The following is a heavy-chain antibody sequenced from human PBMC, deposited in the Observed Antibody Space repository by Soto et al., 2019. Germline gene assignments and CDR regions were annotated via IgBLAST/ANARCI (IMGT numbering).Heavy chain of an antibody. CDR1: GYTFPSTG. J-gene: IGHJ5*02. Sequence: VSSKASGYTFPSTGISWVRQATGKGLEWIGWISAYNVNTNYAQKLQGRVTMTTDTSTSTAYMELRSLRSDDTAVYYCARDKGSRITILGVVSKYGFDPGGQGTLVTV. D-gene: IGHD3-3*01. V-gene: IGHV1-18*04. CDR3: ARDKGSRITILGVVSKYGFDP. CDR2: ISAYNVNT.